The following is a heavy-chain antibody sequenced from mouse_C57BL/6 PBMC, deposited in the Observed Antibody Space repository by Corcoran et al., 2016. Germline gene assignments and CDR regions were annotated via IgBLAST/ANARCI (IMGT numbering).Heavy chain of an antibody. V-gene: IGHV1-26*01. J-gene: IGHJ3*01. CDR2: INPNNGGT. Sequence: EVQLQQSGPELVKPGASVKISCKASGYTFTDYYMNWVKQSHGKSLEWIGDINPNNGGTSYNQKFKGKATLTVDKSSSTAYMELRSLTSEDSAVYYCARGDYSNYGAWFAYWGQGTLVTVSA. CDR1: GYTFTDYY. CDR3: ARGDYSNYGAWFAY. D-gene: IGHD2-5*01.